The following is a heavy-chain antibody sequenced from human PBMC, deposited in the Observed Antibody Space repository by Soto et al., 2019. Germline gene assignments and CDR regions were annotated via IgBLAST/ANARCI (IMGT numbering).Heavy chain of an antibody. V-gene: IGHV4-39*01. J-gene: IGHJ4*02. CDR2: IYFGGGT. CDR1: GGSISSSTYY. Sequence: QLQLQESGPGLVKPSETLSLTCTVSGGSISSSTYYWGWIRQPPGKGLEWIGSIYFGGGTYYNPSLKSRVTISVDTSKNQFSLKLSSVTAADTAVYYCARSPRSSMMVVDYWGQGTLVSVSS. D-gene: IGHD3-22*01. CDR3: ARSPRSSMMVVDY.